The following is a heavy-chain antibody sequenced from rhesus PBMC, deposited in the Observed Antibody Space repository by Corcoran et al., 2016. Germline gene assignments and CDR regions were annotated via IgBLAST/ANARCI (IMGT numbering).Heavy chain of an antibody. D-gene: IGHD1-44*01. V-gene: IGHV4-160*01. Sequence: VQLQESGPGLVKPSETLSLTCAVSGGSISSNYLSWIRQPPGKGVEEIGGIYSSSGNTYHNPSLKSRVTISKATSKNQFALKLSSVTAADTAVYYCNVGIGPLYGLDSWGQGVVVTVSS. CDR1: GGSISSNY. CDR2: IYSSSGNT. J-gene: IGHJ6*01. CDR3: NVGIGPLYGLDS.